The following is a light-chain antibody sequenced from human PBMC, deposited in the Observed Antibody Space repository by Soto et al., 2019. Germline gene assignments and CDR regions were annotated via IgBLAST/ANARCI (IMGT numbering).Light chain of an antibody. V-gene: IGKV3-11*01. J-gene: IGKJ1*01. CDR3: QQRSSWPRT. Sequence: EIVLTQSPATLSLSPGEGATLSCRASQSVGRYLAWYQQKPGQAPRLLIYDASNRATGIPARFSGSGSGTEFTFTISSLEPEDLALYCCQQRSSWPRTFGRGTKVEIK. CDR2: DAS. CDR1: QSVGRY.